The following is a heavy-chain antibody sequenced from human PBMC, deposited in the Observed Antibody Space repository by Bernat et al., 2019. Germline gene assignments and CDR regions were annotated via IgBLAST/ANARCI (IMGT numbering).Heavy chain of an antibody. Sequence: EVQLLESGGGLVQPGGSLRLSCAASGFTFSSYAMSWVRQAPGKGLEWVSAISGEGGSTYYADSVKGRFTISRDNSKSTSHLQMNSLRAEDTAVYYCAKDNAEVLWDNWFDPWGQGALVTVSS. CDR2: ISGEGGST. J-gene: IGHJ5*02. CDR1: GFTFSSYA. D-gene: IGHD2-8*01. V-gene: IGHV3-23*01. CDR3: AKDNAEVLWDNWFDP.